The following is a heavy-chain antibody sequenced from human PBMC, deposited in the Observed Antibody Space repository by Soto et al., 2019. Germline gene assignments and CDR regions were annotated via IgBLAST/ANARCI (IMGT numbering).Heavy chain of an antibody. CDR2: IWYDGSNK. J-gene: IGHJ4*02. Sequence: QVQLVESGGGVVQPGRSLRLSCAASGFTFSSYGMHWVRQAPGKGLEWVAVIWYDGSNKYYADSVKGRFTISRDNSKNTVYLEMNSLRAGDTGVFFCGGGGGDIVVVVAATLDYWGQGTLVTVSS. CDR3: GGGGGDIVVVVAATLDY. V-gene: IGHV3-33*01. D-gene: IGHD2-15*01. CDR1: GFTFSSYG.